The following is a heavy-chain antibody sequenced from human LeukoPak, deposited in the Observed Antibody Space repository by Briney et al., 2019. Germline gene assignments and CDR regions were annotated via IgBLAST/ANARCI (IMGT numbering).Heavy chain of an antibody. Sequence: SETLSLTCTVSGGSISSSSYYWGWIRQPPGKGLEWIALHGSGSPNYNPSLASRLTLSVDATENLLSLKLTSVTAADTAVYFCARDLSVNAFDLWGQGTLVTVSS. V-gene: IGHV4-61*01. CDR3: ARDLSVNAFDL. CDR1: GGSISSSSYY. J-gene: IGHJ3*01. D-gene: IGHD2/OR15-2a*01. CDR2: LHGSGSP.